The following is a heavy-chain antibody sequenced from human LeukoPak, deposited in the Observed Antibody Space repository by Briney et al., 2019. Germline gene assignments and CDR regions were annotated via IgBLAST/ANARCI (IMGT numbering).Heavy chain of an antibody. J-gene: IGHJ4*02. V-gene: IGHV1-2*02. D-gene: IGHD5-18*01. CDR1: GYTFTDYY. Sequence: ASVKVSCKASGYTFTDYYMHWVRQAPGQGLEWMGWINPKSGGRSYAQRFQGRVTMTRDTSTSTVYMELSSLRSEDTAVYYCARGAVDTAMVTSIFDYWGQGTLVTVSS. CDR3: ARGAVDTAMVTSIFDY. CDR2: INPKSGGR.